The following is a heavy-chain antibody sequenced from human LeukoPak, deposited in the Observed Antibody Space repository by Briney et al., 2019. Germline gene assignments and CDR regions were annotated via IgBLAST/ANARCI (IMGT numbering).Heavy chain of an antibody. CDR3: ARGGFYCGGESYVDY. CDR1: GGSFSPYY. Sequence: PSETLSLTCAVYGGSFSPYYWSWIRQPPGKGLEWIGEINHSGSTNYNPSLKSRVTISVDTSKNQFSLRLSSVTAADTAVYYCARGGFYCGGESYVDYWGQGTLVTVSS. V-gene: IGHV4-34*01. J-gene: IGHJ4*02. D-gene: IGHD2-21*01. CDR2: INHSGST.